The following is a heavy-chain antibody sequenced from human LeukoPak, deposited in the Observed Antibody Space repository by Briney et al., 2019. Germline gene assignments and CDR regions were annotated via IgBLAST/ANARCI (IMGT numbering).Heavy chain of an antibody. CDR2: IYYNGTS. D-gene: IGHD3-9*01. J-gene: IGHJ2*01. Sequence: SETLSLTCTVSGGSIASGGYFWSWVRQHPMKGLEWIGFIYYNGTSSYNPSLESRVTISVDTSKRQLSLKLKSVTVADTAIYCAREVRDFDISTGYSNYRYFDLWGRGTRVTVSS. V-gene: IGHV4-31*03. CDR1: GGSIASGGYF. CDR3: AREVRDFDISTGYSNYRYFDL.